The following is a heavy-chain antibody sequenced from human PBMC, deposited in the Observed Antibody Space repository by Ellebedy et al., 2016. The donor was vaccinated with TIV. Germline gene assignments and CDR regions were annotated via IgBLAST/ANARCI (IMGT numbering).Heavy chain of an antibody. CDR2: IKQDGSEK. V-gene: IGHV3-7*03. CDR1: GFTFSSYW. D-gene: IGHD2-8*01. Sequence: PGGSLRLSCAASGFTFSSYWMTRVRQAPGKGLEWVAHIKQDGSEKYYVDSVKGRFTISRDNAKNSLYLQMNSLRAEDTAVYFCARSRGVSYWGQGTLVTVSS. CDR3: ARSRGVSY. J-gene: IGHJ4*02.